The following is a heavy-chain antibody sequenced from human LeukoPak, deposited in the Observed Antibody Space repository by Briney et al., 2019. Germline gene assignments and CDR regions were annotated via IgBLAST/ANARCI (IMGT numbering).Heavy chain of an antibody. CDR3: AKGRHYYGSGSLDY. CDR2: ISGSGGST. Sequence: PGGSLRLSCAASGFTFSSYAMSWVRQAPGKGLEWVSAISGSGGSTYYADSVKGRFTISRDNSKNTLYLQMNSLRAEDTAVYYCAKGRHYYGSGSLDYWGQGTLVTVSS. J-gene: IGHJ4*02. V-gene: IGHV3-23*01. D-gene: IGHD3-10*01. CDR1: GFTFSSYA.